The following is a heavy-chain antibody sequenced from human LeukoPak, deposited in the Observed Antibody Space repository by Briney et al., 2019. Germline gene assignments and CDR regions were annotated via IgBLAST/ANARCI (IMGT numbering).Heavy chain of an antibody. Sequence: SETLSLTCTVSGGSVSSYYWSWIRQPPGKGLEWIGYIYYSGSTKYNPSLKSRVTISVDTSKNQFSLKLSSVTAADTAVYYCAREGWDSSRPGYFDLWGRGTLVTVSS. D-gene: IGHD6-6*01. CDR2: IYYSGST. J-gene: IGHJ2*01. V-gene: IGHV4-59*02. CDR3: AREGWDSSRPGYFDL. CDR1: GGSVSSYY.